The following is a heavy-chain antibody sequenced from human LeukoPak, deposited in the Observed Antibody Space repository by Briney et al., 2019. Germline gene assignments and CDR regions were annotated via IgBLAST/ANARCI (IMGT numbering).Heavy chain of an antibody. CDR3: ARGEYYYDGGY. V-gene: IGHV3-66*01. Sequence: PGGSLRLSCAASGFTVSSNYMSWVRQAPGKGLEWVSVIYSGGSTYYADSVKGRFTISRDNSKNTLYLQMNSLRVEDTAVYYCARGEYYYDGGYWGQGTLVTVSS. J-gene: IGHJ1*01. CDR1: GFTVSSNY. D-gene: IGHD3-22*01. CDR2: IYSGGST.